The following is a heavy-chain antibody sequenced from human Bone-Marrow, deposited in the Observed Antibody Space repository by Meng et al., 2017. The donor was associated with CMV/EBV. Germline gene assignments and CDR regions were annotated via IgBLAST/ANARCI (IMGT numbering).Heavy chain of an antibody. V-gene: IGHV3-21*01. CDR2: ISSSSSYI. J-gene: IGHJ6*01. CDR1: GFTFSSYS. Sequence: GESLKISCAASGFTFSSYSMNWVRQAPGKGLEWVSSISSSSSYIYYADSVKGRFTISRDNAKNSLYLQMNSLRAEDTAVYYCARARSYGMDVWGQGATVTGYS. CDR3: ARARSYGMDV.